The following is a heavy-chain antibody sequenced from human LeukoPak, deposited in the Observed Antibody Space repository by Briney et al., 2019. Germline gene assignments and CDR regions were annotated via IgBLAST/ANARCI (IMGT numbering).Heavy chain of an antibody. Sequence: PSETLSLTCTVSGGSISGTDSYWGWIRQLPGKGLEWIGNIHSTGNSFCNPSLKSRVTISIDTSKNQFSLKLSSVTAADTAVYYCEKDSHLDVWGHGTTVTVSS. V-gene: IGHV4-39*01. CDR1: GGSISGTDSY. J-gene: IGHJ6*02. D-gene: IGHD2-15*01. CDR3: EKDSHLDV. CDR2: IHSTGNS.